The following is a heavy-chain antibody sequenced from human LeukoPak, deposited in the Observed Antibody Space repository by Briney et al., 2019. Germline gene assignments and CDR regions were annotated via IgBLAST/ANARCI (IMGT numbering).Heavy chain of an antibody. D-gene: IGHD3-16*01. CDR1: GGSIRSYY. Sequence: SEPLSLTCSVSGGSIRSYYWSWIRQPPGKGLEWIEYIYYSGSTNYNPSLKSRVTISLDTSQNQFSLKLSSVTAADTAVYYCARHRGGFIDWFDPWGQGTLVTVSS. J-gene: IGHJ5*02. CDR3: ARHRGGFIDWFDP. CDR2: IYYSGST. V-gene: IGHV4-59*08.